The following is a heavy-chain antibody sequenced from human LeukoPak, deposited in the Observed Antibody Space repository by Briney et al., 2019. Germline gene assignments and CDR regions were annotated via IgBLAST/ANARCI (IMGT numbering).Heavy chain of an antibody. D-gene: IGHD6-6*01. CDR1: GFTFSTYV. V-gene: IGHV3-23*01. CDR3: AKGNRPERS. J-gene: IGHJ5*02. CDR2: ISSSGGST. Sequence: PGGSLRLSCAASGFTFSTYVMSWVRQAPGKGLEWVSAISSSGGSTYYADSVKGRFTISRDNSKNTLYLQINSLRAEDTAVYYCAKGNRPERSWGQGTLVTVSS.